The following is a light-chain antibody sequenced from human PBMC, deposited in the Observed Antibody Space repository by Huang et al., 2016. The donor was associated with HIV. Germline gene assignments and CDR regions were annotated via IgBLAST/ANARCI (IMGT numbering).Light chain of an antibody. V-gene: IGKV3-15*01. Sequence: DIVMTQSTATLSVSQGERATLSCRASQSVSSNLAWYQQKPGQAPRLLIYGASTRATGIPARFSGSGSGTEFTLTISSLQSEDFAVYYCQQYNNWPPYTFGQGTKLEIK. CDR3: QQYNNWPPYT. CDR1: QSVSSN. J-gene: IGKJ2*01. CDR2: GAS.